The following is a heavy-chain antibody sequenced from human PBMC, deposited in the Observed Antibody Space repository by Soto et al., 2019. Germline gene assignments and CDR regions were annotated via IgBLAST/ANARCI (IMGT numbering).Heavy chain of an antibody. CDR3: AKVASNWYYTRYYFDC. V-gene: IGHV3-23*01. J-gene: IGHJ4*02. D-gene: IGHD1-7*01. CDR1: GFTFSSYA. CDR2: ISGGGGGAT. Sequence: EVHLLESGGGLVQPGGSLRLSCAASGFTFSSYAMSWVRQAPGKGLEWVSTISGGGGGATYYGDSVKGRFTISRDTYKNTLSLQMNSLRGDDTAVYYCAKVASNWYYTRYYFDCWGQGTLVTVSS.